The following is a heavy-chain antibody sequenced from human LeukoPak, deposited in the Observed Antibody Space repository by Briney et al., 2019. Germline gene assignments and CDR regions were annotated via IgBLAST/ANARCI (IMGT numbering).Heavy chain of an antibody. J-gene: IGHJ4*02. CDR1: GDSFSSNSVT. CDR2: TLYRSKWFN. CDR3: ARGKNYSFDY. Sequence: SQTLSLTCAISGDSFSSNSVTWNWIRQSPSRGLEWLGRTLYRSKWFNDYAVSVKSRITINPDTSKNQFSLQLNSVTPGDTAVYFCARGKNYSFDYWGQGTLVTVSS. V-gene: IGHV6-1*01. D-gene: IGHD1-7*01.